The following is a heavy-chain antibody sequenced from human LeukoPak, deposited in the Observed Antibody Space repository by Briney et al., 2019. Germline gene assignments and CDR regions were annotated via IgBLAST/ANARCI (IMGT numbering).Heavy chain of an antibody. CDR2: IYYSGST. CDR1: GGSISSSY. D-gene: IGHD6-19*01. V-gene: IGHV4-59*08. CDR3: ATWGIAVAGTFDY. J-gene: IGHJ4*02. Sequence: PSQTLSLTFPVAGGSISSSYWSWIGQPPGKGLEWIGYIYYSGSTNYNPSFKSRVAISVDTSKNQFSLKLSSVTAADTAVYYCATWGIAVAGTFDYWGQGTLVTVST.